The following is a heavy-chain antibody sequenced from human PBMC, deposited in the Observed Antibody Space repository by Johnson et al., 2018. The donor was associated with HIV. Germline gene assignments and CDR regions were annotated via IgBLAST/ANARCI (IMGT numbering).Heavy chain of an antibody. V-gene: IGHV3-33*05. CDR1: GFTFSSYG. J-gene: IGHJ3*02. Sequence: VQLVESGGGVVQPGGSLRLSCAASGFTFSSYGMHWVRQAPGKGLEWVAVISYDGNNKHYGDSVKGRFTISRDNSKNSLYLQMNSLRAEDTALYYCAKDTDEGVVITIGDAFDIWGQGTMVTVSS. D-gene: IGHD3-22*01. CDR2: ISYDGNNK. CDR3: AKDTDEGVVITIGDAFDI.